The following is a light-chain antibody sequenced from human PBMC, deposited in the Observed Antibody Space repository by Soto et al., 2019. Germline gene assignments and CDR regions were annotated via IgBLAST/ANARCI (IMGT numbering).Light chain of an antibody. J-gene: IGLJ2*01. Sequence: QSVLTQPPSVSGAPGQRVTISCTGSSSNIGAGYGVHWYQQLPGAAPKLLIYATTNRTSGVPDRFSGSKSGTSASLAITGLQAEDEADYYCQSYENRLSGAYLVLGGGTKVTVL. CDR1: SSNIGAGYG. V-gene: IGLV1-40*01. CDR2: ATT. CDR3: QSYENRLSGAYLV.